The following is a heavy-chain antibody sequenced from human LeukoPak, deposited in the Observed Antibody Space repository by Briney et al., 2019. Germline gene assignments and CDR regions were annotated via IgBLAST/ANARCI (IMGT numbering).Heavy chain of an antibody. CDR1: GFTFSSYA. CDR3: ARERSSEDAFDI. J-gene: IGHJ3*02. Sequence: PTGGSLRLSCAASGFTFSSYAMHWVRQAPGKGLEWVAVISYDGSNKYYADSVKGRFTNSRDNSKNTLYLQMNSLRAEDTAVYYCARERSSEDAFDIWGQGTMVTVSS. D-gene: IGHD6-6*01. V-gene: IGHV3-30-3*01. CDR2: ISYDGSNK.